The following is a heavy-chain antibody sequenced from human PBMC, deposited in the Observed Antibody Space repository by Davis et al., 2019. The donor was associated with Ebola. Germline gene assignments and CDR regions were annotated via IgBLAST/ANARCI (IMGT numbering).Heavy chain of an antibody. CDR2: INHSGST. V-gene: IGHV4-34*01. CDR3: ARGRVVAATWDYYYYYGMDV. J-gene: IGHJ6*02. CDR1: GGSFSGYY. Sequence: AGSLTLSCAVYGGSFSGYYWSWIRQPPGKGLEWIGEINHSGSTNYNPSLKSRVTISVDTSKNQFSLKLSSVTAADTAVYYCARGRVVAATWDYYYYYGMDVWGQGTTVTVSS. D-gene: IGHD2-15*01.